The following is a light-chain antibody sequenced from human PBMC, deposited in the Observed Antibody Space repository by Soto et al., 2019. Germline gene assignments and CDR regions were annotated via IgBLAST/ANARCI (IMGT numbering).Light chain of an antibody. V-gene: IGKV3-15*01. CDR2: SAS. CDR3: HRYKNWLLFS. Sequence: ELVMTQSPATLSVAPGETATLSCRASQSISRNLSCYQQKPGQAPRLLIFSASTRATGIPAMFSGSVSGTEFTLHISSLQSEDSAVYYCHRYKNWLLFSFGPRTNVDI. CDR1: QSISRN. J-gene: IGKJ3*01.